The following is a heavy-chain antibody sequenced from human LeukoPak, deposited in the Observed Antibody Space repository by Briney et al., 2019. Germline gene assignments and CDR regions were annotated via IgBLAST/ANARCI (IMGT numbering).Heavy chain of an antibody. D-gene: IGHD2-15*01. CDR2: IRQDGSEK. Sequence: PGGSLRLSCAASGFTFSSYWMNWVRQAPGKGLEWVANIRQDGSEKYYVDSVKGRFTISRDNAKNSLYLQMNSLRAEDTALYYCTRGLVAVAGGWGQGTLVTVSS. CDR3: TRGLVAVAGG. V-gene: IGHV3-7*03. J-gene: IGHJ4*02. CDR1: GFTFSSYW.